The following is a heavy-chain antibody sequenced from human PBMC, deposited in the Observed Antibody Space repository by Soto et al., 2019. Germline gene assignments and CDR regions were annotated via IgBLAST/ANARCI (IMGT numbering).Heavy chain of an antibody. CDR2: IKPDGSAT. J-gene: IGHJ4*02. CDR3: ASTAMAAFDY. V-gene: IGHV3-7*01. Sequence: EVQLVESGGGLVQPGGSLRLSCAVSGFTFGSYWMNWVRLIPGKGLEWVAYIKPDGSATYYVDSVKGRFTISRDNAKNSLYLQMNSLRDEDTAVYYCASTAMAAFDYWGQGTLVTVSS. CDR1: GFTFGSYW. D-gene: IGHD5-18*01.